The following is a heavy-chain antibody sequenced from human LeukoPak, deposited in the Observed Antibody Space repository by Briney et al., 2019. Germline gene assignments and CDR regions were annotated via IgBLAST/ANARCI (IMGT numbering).Heavy chain of an antibody. CDR1: GFTFSDYW. J-gene: IGHJ4*02. CDR3: ARGWNYAFRFDD. V-gene: IGHV3-7*01. CDR2: IKQDRGEK. Sequence: GGSLRLSCAASGFTFSDYWMTWVRQAPGKGLEWVAHIKQDRGEKYYVDSVKGRFTISRDNANNLVFLQMNSLRAEDTAVYYCARGWNYAFRFDDWGQGTLVTVSS. D-gene: IGHD3-3*01.